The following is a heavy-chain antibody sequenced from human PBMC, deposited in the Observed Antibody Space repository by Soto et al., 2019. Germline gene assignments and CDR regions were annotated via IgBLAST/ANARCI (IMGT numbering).Heavy chain of an antibody. V-gene: IGHV4-39*01. J-gene: IGHJ4*02. D-gene: IGHD3-10*01. CDR1: GDSISSSRYY. Sequence: QLQLQESGPGLVKPSETLSLTCTVSGDSISSSRYYWGWVRQPPGEGLQFIGSVHFDGRAFYNPSLKSQVNIHVYTPTNQVSLRLSSGTAADTAVYYCATRRPYASGLSDYWGQGTLVTVSS. CDR2: VHFDGRA. CDR3: ATRRPYASGLSDY.